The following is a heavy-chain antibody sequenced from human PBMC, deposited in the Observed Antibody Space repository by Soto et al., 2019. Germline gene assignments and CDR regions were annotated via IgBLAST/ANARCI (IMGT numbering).Heavy chain of an antibody. Sequence: GESLKISCKGSGYSFTSYWISWVRQMPGKGLEWMGIIYPGDSDTRYSPSFQGQVTISADKSISTAYLQWSSLKASDTAMYYCTRSLFDIVVVPAASYYYYYMDVWGKGTTVTVSS. CDR2: IYPGDSDT. J-gene: IGHJ6*03. CDR1: GYSFTSYW. CDR3: TRSLFDIVVVPAASYYYYYMDV. V-gene: IGHV5-51*01. D-gene: IGHD2-2*01.